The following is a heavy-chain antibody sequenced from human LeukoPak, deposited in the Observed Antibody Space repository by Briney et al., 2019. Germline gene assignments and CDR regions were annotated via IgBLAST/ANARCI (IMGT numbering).Heavy chain of an antibody. D-gene: IGHD1-26*01. J-gene: IGHJ6*03. Sequence: ASVKVSCKASGYTFTGYYMHWVRQAPGQGLEWMGWINPNSGGTNYAQKFQGRVTMTRDTSISTAYMELSRLRSDDTAVYYCARAVRVGATYYYTDVWGKGTTVTVSS. CDR2: INPNSGGT. V-gene: IGHV1-2*02. CDR1: GYTFTGYY. CDR3: ARAVRVGATYYYTDV.